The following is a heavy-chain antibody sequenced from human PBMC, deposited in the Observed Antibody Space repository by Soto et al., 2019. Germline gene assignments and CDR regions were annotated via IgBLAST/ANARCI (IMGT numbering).Heavy chain of an antibody. CDR2: IYYSGST. Sequence: SETLSLTCGVSGYSISSGYYWGWIRQPPGKGLEWIGYIYYSGSTYYNPSLKSRVTISVDTSKNQFSLKLSSVTAADTAVYYCARSTTIFGVVIPPFDYWGQGTLVTVSS. V-gene: IGHV4-38-2*01. D-gene: IGHD3-3*01. J-gene: IGHJ4*02. CDR1: GYSISSGYY. CDR3: ARSTTIFGVVIPPFDY.